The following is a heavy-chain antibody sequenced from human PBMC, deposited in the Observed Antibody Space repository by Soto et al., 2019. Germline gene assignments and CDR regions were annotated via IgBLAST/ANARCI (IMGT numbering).Heavy chain of an antibody. J-gene: IGHJ5*02. CDR2: ISSIGDRT. CDR3: ARGSGSGNYYNGWFDP. Sequence: GGSLRLSCAASGFTFSSYAMFWVRQAPGKGLEYVSAISSIGDRTYYANSVKGRFTISRDNSKNTLYLQMGSLRAEDMAVYYCARGSGSGNYYNGWFDPWGQGTLVTGSS. V-gene: IGHV3-64*01. D-gene: IGHD1-26*01. CDR1: GFTFSSYA.